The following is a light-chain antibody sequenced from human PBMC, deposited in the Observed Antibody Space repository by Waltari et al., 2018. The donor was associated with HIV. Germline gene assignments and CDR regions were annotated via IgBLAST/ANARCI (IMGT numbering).Light chain of an antibody. CDR1: QAISNY. CDR2: AAS. Sequence: DIQITQSPSSLSASVGDRVIITCRASQAISNYLAWFQQKPGIAPKSLIDAASTLQSGVPLRFGGSGSGTDFTLTISSLQPEDFATYYCQQYDSYPLTFGQGTKVEIK. V-gene: IGKV1-16*01. J-gene: IGKJ1*01. CDR3: QQYDSYPLT.